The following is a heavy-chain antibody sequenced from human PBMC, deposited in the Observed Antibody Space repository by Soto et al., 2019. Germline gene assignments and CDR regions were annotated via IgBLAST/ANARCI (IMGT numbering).Heavy chain of an antibody. V-gene: IGHV3-30*18. CDR3: AKAGGGFGDFVHH. CDR2: ILYDGSDK. J-gene: IGHJ4*02. D-gene: IGHD3-10*01. CDR1: GFTFSSYG. Sequence: PGGSLRLSCAASGFTFSSYGMHWARHAPGKGLEWVTGILYDGSDKYYADSVKGRFTISRENSKNTLYLQMNSLRTEDSAVYYCAKAGGGFGDFVHHWGQGTPVTVSS.